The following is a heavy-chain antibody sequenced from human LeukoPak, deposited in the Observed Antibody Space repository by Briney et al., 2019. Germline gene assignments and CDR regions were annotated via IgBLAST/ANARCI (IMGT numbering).Heavy chain of an antibody. CDR2: IYWDDDK. J-gene: IGHJ4*02. V-gene: IGHV2-5*02. CDR3: AHRQRVTSGWCRAAH. Sequence: SGPTLVKPTQTLTLTCTFSGFSLSTSGVCVGWIRQPPGKALEWLALIYWDDDKRYSPSLKSRLTITKDTSKNQVVLTMTNMDPVDTATYYCAHRQRVTSGWCRAAHWGQGILVSVSS. CDR1: GFSLSTSGVC. D-gene: IGHD6-19*01.